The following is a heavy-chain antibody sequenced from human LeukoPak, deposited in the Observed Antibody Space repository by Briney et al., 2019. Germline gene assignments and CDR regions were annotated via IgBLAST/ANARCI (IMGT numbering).Heavy chain of an antibody. CDR3: AKGGPYDFWSGYYPQPDAFDI. CDR2: ILSDGSNK. V-gene: IGHV3-30*18. D-gene: IGHD3-3*01. CDR1: GFTFSSYG. J-gene: IGHJ3*02. Sequence: GGSLRLSCAASGFTFSSYGMHWVRQAPGKGLEWVAVILSDGSNKYYADSVKGRFTISRDNSKNTLYLQMNSLRAEDTAVYYCAKGGPYDFWSGYYPQPDAFDIWGQETMVTVSS.